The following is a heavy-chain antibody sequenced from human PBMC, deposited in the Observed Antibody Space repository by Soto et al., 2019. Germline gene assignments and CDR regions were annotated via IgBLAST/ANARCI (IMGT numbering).Heavy chain of an antibody. CDR2: VNQDATEK. J-gene: IGHJ3*02. CDR1: GFIFSDAW. V-gene: IGHV3-7*04. Sequence: GGSLRLSCIASGFIFSDAWMTWVRQAPGKGLEWVANVNQDATEKNFADSVKGRFSISRDNAKTSVFLQMYSLRSEDTGVYYCARGHLFRRIWGQGIMVTDSS. CDR3: ARGHLFRRI.